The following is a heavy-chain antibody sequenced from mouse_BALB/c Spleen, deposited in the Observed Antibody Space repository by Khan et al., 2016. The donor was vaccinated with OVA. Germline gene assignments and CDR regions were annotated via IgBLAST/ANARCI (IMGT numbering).Heavy chain of an antibody. V-gene: IGHV1S137*01. CDR1: GYTFTDFT. CDR3: TRGGGGTRFDY. D-gene: IGHD1-3*01. J-gene: IGHJ3*01. Sequence: QVQLKQSGAELVRPGVSVKISCKGSGYTFTDFTMHWVRQSHAMSLEWIGVISTYYGHPTYNQEFKDKATLTVDKSSSTAYMELARLTSEDSAIYYCTRGGGGTRFDYWGQGTLVTVSA. CDR2: ISTYYGHP.